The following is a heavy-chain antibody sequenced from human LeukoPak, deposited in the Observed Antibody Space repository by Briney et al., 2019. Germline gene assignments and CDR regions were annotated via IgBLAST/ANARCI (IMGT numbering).Heavy chain of an antibody. CDR2: ISATTTYI. V-gene: IGHV3-21*01. J-gene: IGHJ4*02. CDR3: ARDWAEWLRSGDYFDY. D-gene: IGHD5-12*01. Sequence: GGSLRLSCAASGFTFSSYTMNWVRQPPGKGLEWVSSISATTTYIYYADSVKGRFTVSRDNAKNSLYLQMDSLRAEDTAVYYWARDWAEWLRSGDYFDYWGQGTLVTVSS. CDR1: GFTFSSYT.